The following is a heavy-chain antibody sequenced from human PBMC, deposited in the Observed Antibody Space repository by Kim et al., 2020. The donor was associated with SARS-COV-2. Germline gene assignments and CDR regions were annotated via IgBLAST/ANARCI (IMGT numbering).Heavy chain of an antibody. J-gene: IGHJ4*02. V-gene: IGHV3-9*01. Sequence: GRLTISRDNAKNSLYLQMNSLRAEDTALYYCAKVGCSGGSCYSRREYFDYWGQGTLVTVSS. CDR3: AKVGCSGGSCYSRREYFDY. D-gene: IGHD2-15*01.